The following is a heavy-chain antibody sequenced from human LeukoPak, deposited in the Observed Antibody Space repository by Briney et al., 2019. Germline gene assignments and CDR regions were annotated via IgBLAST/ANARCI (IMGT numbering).Heavy chain of an antibody. CDR1: GFTFSNAW. CDR2: IKSKTDGGTT. J-gene: IGHJ4*02. V-gene: IGHV3-15*01. D-gene: IGHD4-17*01. Sequence: GGSLRLSCAASGFTFSNAWMSWVRQAPGKGPEWVGRIKSKTDGGTTDYAAPVKGRFSISRDDSKNTLYLQMNSLKTEDTAVYYCIASLYTVTTLEPNYWGQGTLVTVSS. CDR3: IASLYTVTTLEPNY.